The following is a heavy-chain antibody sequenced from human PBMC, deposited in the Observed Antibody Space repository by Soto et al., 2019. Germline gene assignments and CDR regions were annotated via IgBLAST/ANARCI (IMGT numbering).Heavy chain of an antibody. CDR3: AGNMAAAGRRYYGMDV. CDR2: ISTTETT. D-gene: IGHD6-13*01. CDR1: GGSISSYY. Sequence: SETLSLTCTVSGGSISSYYWSWIRQPAGKGLEWIGRISTTETTNYNPSLKSRVSMSLDTSKSQVSLKLSSVTAAGAAVYYCAGNMAAAGRRYYGMDVWGQGTTVTVSS. J-gene: IGHJ6*02. V-gene: IGHV4-4*07.